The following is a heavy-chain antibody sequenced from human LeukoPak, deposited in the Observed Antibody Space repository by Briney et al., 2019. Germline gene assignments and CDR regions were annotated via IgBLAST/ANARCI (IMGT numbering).Heavy chain of an antibody. CDR2: INHDGSST. V-gene: IGHV3-74*01. CDR1: GFTFSTFW. D-gene: IGHD1-26*01. Sequence: GGSLRLSCATSGFTFSTFWMHWVRQAPGKGLVWVSRINHDGSSTNYADSVKGRFTISRDNAKNTLYLQMNSLRAEDTAVYYCARDGIIAQKGRSPNNYYYMDVWGRGTTVTVSS. CDR3: ARDGIIAQKGRSPNNYYYMDV. J-gene: IGHJ6*03.